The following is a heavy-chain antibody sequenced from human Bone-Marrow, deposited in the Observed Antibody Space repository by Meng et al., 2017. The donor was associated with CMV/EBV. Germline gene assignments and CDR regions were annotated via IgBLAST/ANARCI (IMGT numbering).Heavy chain of an antibody. J-gene: IGHJ4*02. CDR2: IYSGGSST. V-gene: IGHV3-23*03. CDR3: ARDTLIRGVDY. D-gene: IGHD1-26*01. CDR1: GFTFSSYA. Sequence: GESLKISCAASGFTFSSYAMSWVRQAPGKGLEWVSVIYSGGSSTYYADSVKGRFTISRDNAKNSLYLQMNSLRAEDTAVYYCARDTLIRGVDYWGQGTLVTVSS.